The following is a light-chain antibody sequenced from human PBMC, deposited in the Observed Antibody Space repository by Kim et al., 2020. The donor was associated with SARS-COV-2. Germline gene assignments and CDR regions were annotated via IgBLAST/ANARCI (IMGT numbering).Light chain of an antibody. V-gene: IGLV7-46*01. CDR1: TGAVTSGHY. CDR3: LLSYSGAWL. Sequence: QAVVTQEPSLTVSPGGTVTLTCGSSTGAVTSGHYPYWFQQKPGQAPRTLIYDIDNKHSWTPARFSGSLLGGKAALTLSGAQPEDEAEYYCLLSYSGAWLFGGGTQLTVL. J-gene: IGLJ3*02. CDR2: DID.